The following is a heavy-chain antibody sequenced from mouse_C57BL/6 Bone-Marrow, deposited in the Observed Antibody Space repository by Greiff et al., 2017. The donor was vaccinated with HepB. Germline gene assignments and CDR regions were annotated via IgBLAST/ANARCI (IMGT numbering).Heavy chain of an antibody. CDR1: GYSITSGYY. D-gene: IGHD1-1*01. CDR3: ARKFYYGSSYGYFDV. Sequence: EVKLMESGPGLVKPSQSLSLTCSVTGYSITSGYYWNWIRQFPGNKLEWMGYISYDGSNNYNPSLKNRISITRDTSKNQFFLKLNSVTTEDTATYYCARKFYYGSSYGYFDVWGTGTTVTVSS. J-gene: IGHJ1*03. CDR2: ISYDGSN. V-gene: IGHV3-6*01.